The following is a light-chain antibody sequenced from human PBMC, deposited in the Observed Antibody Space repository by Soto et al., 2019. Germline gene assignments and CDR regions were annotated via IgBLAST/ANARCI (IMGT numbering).Light chain of an antibody. CDR3: AAWEDSLIGLGVV. CDR2: EVT. J-gene: IGLJ2*01. V-gene: IGLV2-8*01. CDR1: SSDVGNYNY. Sequence: QSALTQPPSASGSPGQSVTISCTGTSSDVGNYNYVSWYRQYPGKAPKLMIYEVTKRPAGVPDRLSGSKFGNTASLTVSGLQAEDEAQYYCAAWEDSLIGLGVVFGGGTKLTVL.